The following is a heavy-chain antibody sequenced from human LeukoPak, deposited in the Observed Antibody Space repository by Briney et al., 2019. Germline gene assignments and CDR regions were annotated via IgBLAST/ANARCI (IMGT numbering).Heavy chain of an antibody. CDR1: GFTFSSYD. D-gene: IGHD3-10*01. J-gene: IGHJ4*02. CDR3: ARGGTITMLDY. Sequence: GGSLRLSCAASGFTFSSYDMHWVRQATGKGLEWVSAIGTAGDTYYPGSVKGRFTISRGNAKNSLYLQMNSLRAEDTAVYYCARGGTITMLDYWGQGTLVTVSS. V-gene: IGHV3-13*01. CDR2: IGTAGDT.